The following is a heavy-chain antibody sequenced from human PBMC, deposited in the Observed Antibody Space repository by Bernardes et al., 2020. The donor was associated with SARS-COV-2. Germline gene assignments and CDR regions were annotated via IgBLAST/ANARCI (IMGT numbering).Heavy chain of an antibody. CDR3: ARPRLEPTYGDYVCLDF. J-gene: IGHJ4*02. CDR1: GYNFISYA. V-gene: IGHV1-3*01. CDR2: VNAVNGNT. Sequence: ASVKVSCKASGYNFISYAMYWVRQAPGQGLEWMGWVNAVNGNTNYSQKFQGRLTLTRDSYADVVYMELSRLTPEDTAVYYCARPRLEPTYGDYVCLDFWGQGTLVTVAS. D-gene: IGHD4-17*01.